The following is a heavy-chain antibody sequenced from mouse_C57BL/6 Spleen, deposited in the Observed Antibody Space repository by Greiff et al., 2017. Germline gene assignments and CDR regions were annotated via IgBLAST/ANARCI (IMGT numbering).Heavy chain of an antibody. V-gene: IGHV6-6*01. D-gene: IGHD2-3*01. Sequence: EVKLVESGGGLVQPGGSMKLSCAASGFTFSDAWMDWVRQSPEKGLEWVAEIRNKANNHATYYAESVKGRFTISRDDSKSSVYLQMNSLRAEDTGIYYCTGWLLNGYYAMDYWGQGTSVTVSS. CDR2: IRNKANNHAT. CDR3: TGWLLNGYYAMDY. J-gene: IGHJ4*01. CDR1: GFTFSDAW.